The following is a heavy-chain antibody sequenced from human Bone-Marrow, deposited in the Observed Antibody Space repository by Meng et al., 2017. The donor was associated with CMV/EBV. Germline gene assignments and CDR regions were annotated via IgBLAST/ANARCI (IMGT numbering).Heavy chain of an antibody. CDR3: AKDLTGDNAFDV. J-gene: IGHJ3*01. CDR2: IRYDGSNK. V-gene: IGHV3-30*02. D-gene: IGHD1-26*01. Sequence: GGSLRLSCAASGFTFSSYGMHWVRQAPGKGLEWVAFIRYDGSNKYYADSVKGRFTIARDNSKDTLYLQMNSLRGEDTAVYYCAKDLTGDNAFDVWGQGTMVTVSS. CDR1: GFTFSSYG.